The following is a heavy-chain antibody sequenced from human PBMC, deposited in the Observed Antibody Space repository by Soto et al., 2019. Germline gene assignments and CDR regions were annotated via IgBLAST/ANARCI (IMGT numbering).Heavy chain of an antibody. J-gene: IGHJ6*02. CDR3: ARGGSSSDNGMDV. CDR2: ISSRSYTI. CDR1: GFSISTYS. D-gene: IGHD6-6*01. V-gene: IGHV3-48*02. Sequence: EVQLVESGGGLVQPGGSLRLSCAASGFSISTYSMTWVRQAPGKGLEWVSYISSRSYTIYYVDSVKGRFTISRDNAKNSLYLQMNSLRDEDTAVYYCARGGSSSDNGMDVWGQGTTVTVSS.